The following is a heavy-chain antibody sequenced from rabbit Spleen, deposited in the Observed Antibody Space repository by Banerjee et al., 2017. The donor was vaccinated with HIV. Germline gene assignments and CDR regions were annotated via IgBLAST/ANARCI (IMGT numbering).Heavy chain of an antibody. J-gene: IGHJ4*01. CDR3: VREVAAKFNL. CDR1: GFDFRTYG. CDR2: IDPVFGIT. V-gene: IGHV1S47*01. D-gene: IGHD4-1*01. Sequence: QEQLVESGGGLVQPGGSLKLSCKASGFDFRTYGVSWDRQAPGKGLEWIGYIDPVFGITYYASWVNARFPISSHNSQNTLYLQLISLTAADTATYFCVREVAAKFNLWGPGTLVTVS.